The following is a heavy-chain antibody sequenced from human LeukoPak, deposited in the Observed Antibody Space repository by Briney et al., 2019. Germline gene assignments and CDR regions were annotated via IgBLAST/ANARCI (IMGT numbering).Heavy chain of an antibody. V-gene: IGHV3-30*02. CDR3: AKDHPRLIAVAGTPDY. CDR1: GFTFSSYG. CDR2: IRYDGSSK. J-gene: IGHJ4*02. Sequence: GGSLRLSCAASGFTFSSYGMHWVRQAPGKGLEWVAFIRYDGSSKYYADSVKGRFTISRDNSKNTLYLQMNSLRAEDTAVYYCAKDHPRLIAVAGTPDYWGQGTLVTVSS. D-gene: IGHD6-19*01.